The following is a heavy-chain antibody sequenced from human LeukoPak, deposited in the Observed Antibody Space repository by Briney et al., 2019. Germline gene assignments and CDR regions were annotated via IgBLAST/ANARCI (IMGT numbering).Heavy chain of an antibody. CDR3: ARGPAAQPYCSGGSCYGRPGYFQH. V-gene: IGHV1-18*01. Sequence: GASVKLSCTASGYTFTSYGISWVRQAPGQGLEWMGWISADNGNTNYAQKLQGRVTMTTDTSTSTAYMELRSLRSDDTAVYYCARGPAAQPYCSGGSCYGRPGYFQHWGQGTLVTVSS. D-gene: IGHD2-15*01. CDR2: ISADNGNT. CDR1: GYTFTSYG. J-gene: IGHJ1*01.